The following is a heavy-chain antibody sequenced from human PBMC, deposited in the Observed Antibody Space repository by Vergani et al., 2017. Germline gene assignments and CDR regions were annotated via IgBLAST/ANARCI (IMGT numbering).Heavy chain of an antibody. Sequence: EVQLVQSGAEVKKPGESLKISCKGSGYRFTSYWIGWVRQMPGKGLEWMGIIYPDDSDTRYSPSFQGQVTFSVDKSINTAYLQWSSLKASDTAMYFCARHEGGSYHDSGYXFDYWGQGTLVTVSS. D-gene: IGHD1-26*01. J-gene: IGHJ4*02. CDR2: IYPDDSDT. V-gene: IGHV5-51*01. CDR3: ARHEGGSYHDSGYXFDY. CDR1: GYRFTSYW.